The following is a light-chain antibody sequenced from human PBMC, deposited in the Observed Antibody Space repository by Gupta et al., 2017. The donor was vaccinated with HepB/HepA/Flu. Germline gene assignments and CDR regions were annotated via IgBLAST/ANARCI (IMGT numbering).Light chain of an antibody. CDR2: SSC. V-gene: IGKV1-27*01. CDR1: QGISSY. Sequence: DIQLTQSPSSLSASIGDRVTITCRASQGISSYLAWYQQKPGQVPSLLIFSSCSLQTGVPSRFGGSGSGTNFSLTISSLQPEDFATYYCQQYVTVPWTFGQGTTVEIK. CDR3: QQYVTVPWT. J-gene: IGKJ1*01.